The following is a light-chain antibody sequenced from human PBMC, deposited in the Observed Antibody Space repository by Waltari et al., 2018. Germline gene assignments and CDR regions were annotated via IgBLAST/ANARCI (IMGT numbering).Light chain of an antibody. CDR2: ATF. CDR1: QSVGKY. V-gene: IGKV3-20*01. J-gene: IGKJ1*01. Sequence: IVFTQSSGTLTLSHGERATLSCRASQSVGKYLAWYQQKPGQAPRLLIYATFRRATGTPDRFSGSGSGTDFSLTISRLEPEDFAVYYCQKYESLPATFGQGTTVEIK. CDR3: QKYESLPAT.